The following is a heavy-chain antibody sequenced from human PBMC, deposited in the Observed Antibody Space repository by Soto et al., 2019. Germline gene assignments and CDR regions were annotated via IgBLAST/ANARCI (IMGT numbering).Heavy chain of an antibody. CDR3: VCGEYGDFYYVLDV. J-gene: IGHJ6*02. V-gene: IGHV4-59*01. CDR2: IYDTGISGYTPST. CDR1: GGSITSSY. D-gene: IGHD3-10*02. Sequence: SQTLSLTCSVSGGSITSSYWSGIRRPPGKGLEWIADIYDTGISGYTPSTSYNPSLKRRVTMSVDTSKSQFSLKLTSVTAADTAVYYCVCGEYGDFYYVLDVWGRGFSVTVSS.